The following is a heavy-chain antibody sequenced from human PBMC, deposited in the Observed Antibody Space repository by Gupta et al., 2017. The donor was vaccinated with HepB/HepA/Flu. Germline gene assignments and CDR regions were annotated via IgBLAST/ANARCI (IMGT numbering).Heavy chain of an antibody. CDR3: ASTFLGYCSSTSCYNWFDP. CDR2: IYYSGST. CDR1: GGSIRSSSYY. J-gene: IGHJ5*02. V-gene: IGHV4-39*01. D-gene: IGHD2-2*01. Sequence: QLQLQESGPGLVKPSETLSLTCTVSGGSIRSSSYYWGWIRQPPGKGLEWIGSIYYSGSTYYNPSLKSRVTISVDTSKNQFSLKLSSVTAADTGVYYCASTFLGYCSSTSCYNWFDPWGQGTLVTVSS.